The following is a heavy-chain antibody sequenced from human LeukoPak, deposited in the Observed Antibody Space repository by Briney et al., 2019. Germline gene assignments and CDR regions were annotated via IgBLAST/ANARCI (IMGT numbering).Heavy chain of an antibody. J-gene: IGHJ3*02. CDR1: GFTFSSYA. V-gene: IGHV3-23*01. CDR2: ISGSGGST. Sequence: GGSLRLSCAASGFTFSSYAMGWVRQAPGQGLEWVSVISGSGGSTHYADSVKGRFTISRDNFKNTLYLQMNSLRAEDTAVYYCARLDELGSDAFDIWGQGTMVTVSS. D-gene: IGHD7-27*01. CDR3: ARLDELGSDAFDI.